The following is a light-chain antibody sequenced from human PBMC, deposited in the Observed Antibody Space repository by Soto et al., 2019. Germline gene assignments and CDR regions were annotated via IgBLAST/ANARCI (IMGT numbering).Light chain of an antibody. Sequence: EIVMTQSPATLSVSPGERATLSCRASQSVSSNLAWYQQKPGQAPRLLIYGASTRATGIPARFSGSGSGTEFTLTISSLQSEDFAVYHWQQYKNWPPFGRENKVYIK. CDR2: GAS. CDR1: QSVSSN. V-gene: IGKV3-15*01. J-gene: IGKJ3*01. CDR3: QQYKNWPP.